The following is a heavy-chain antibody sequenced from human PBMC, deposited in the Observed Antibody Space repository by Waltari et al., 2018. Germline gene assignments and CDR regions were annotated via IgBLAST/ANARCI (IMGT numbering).Heavy chain of an antibody. CDR2: IYHSGST. V-gene: IGHV4-38-2*01. CDR3: ARIAVAGSAMYV. J-gene: IGHJ6*03. Sequence: QVQLQESGPGLVKPSETLSLTCAVSGYSISSGYYWGWIRRPPGKGLEWIGSIYHSGSTTNNPSLKGRFTIAVDTSKNHFSLKLSSVTAADTAVYYCARIAVAGSAMYVWGKGTTVTVSS. D-gene: IGHD6-19*01. CDR1: GYSISSGYY.